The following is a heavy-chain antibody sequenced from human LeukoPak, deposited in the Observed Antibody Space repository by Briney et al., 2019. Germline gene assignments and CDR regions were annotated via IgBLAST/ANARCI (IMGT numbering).Heavy chain of an antibody. CDR2: ISYDGSNK. Sequence: GRSLRLSCAASGFTFSSYGTHWVRQAPGKGLEWVAVISYDGSNKYYADSVKGRFTISRDNSKNTLYLQMNSLRAEDTAVYYCAKDRDSYDSGSLHYFDYWGEGTLLTVSS. V-gene: IGHV3-30*18. J-gene: IGHJ4*02. D-gene: IGHD3-22*01. CDR1: GFTFSSYG. CDR3: AKDRDSYDSGSLHYFDY.